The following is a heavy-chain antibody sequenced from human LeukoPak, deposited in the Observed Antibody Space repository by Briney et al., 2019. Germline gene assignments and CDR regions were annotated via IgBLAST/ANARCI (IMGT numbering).Heavy chain of an antibody. Sequence: ASVKVSCKAFGYTFTSNYMHWVRQAPGQGPEWMGVISPSGGSTTYAQKFQGRVTLTRDKYTSTDYLELSSLRSEDTAVYYCARDNSVRDEAWWFNPGGQGTLVTVSS. D-gene: IGHD5-24*01. J-gene: IGHJ5*02. CDR1: GYTFTSNY. V-gene: IGHV1-46*01. CDR2: ISPSGGST. CDR3: ARDNSVRDEAWWFNP.